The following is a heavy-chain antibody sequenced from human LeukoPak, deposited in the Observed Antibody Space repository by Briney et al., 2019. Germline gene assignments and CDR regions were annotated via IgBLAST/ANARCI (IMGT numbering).Heavy chain of an antibody. CDR3: ARDLSFDWFPYYFDY. CDR1: GGSISSSSYY. Sequence: SETLSLTCTVSGGSISSSSYYWGWIRRPPGKGLEWIGSIYYSESTYYNPSLKSRVTISVDTSKNQFSLKLSSVTAADTAVYYCARDLSFDWFPYYFDYWGQGILVTVSS. V-gene: IGHV4-39*07. CDR2: IYYSEST. J-gene: IGHJ4*02. D-gene: IGHD3-9*01.